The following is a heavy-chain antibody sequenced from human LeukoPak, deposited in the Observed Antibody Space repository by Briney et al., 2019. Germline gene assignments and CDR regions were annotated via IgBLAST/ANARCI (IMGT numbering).Heavy chain of an antibody. CDR1: GFAFSSFA. D-gene: IGHD6-13*01. CDR2: TSYEMGEE. CDR3: ARAKGIAVDGTGGRIDF. J-gene: IGHJ4*02. Sequence: GSSLRVSCAASGFAFSSFAMHWVRQPPAKGVEWVAVTSYEMGEEFNADFVKGRFTISRDNSKKTLFLYMNSLRTEDTAVFYCARAKGIAVDGTGGRIDFWGRGTLVTVSS. V-gene: IGHV3-30*04.